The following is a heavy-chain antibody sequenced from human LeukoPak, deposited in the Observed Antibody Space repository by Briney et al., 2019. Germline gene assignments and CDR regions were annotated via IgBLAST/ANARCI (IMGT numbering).Heavy chain of an antibody. CDR3: ARDNPPTWKIDY. CDR2: IYTSGST. CDR1: GGSISSYY. D-gene: IGHD1-1*01. V-gene: IGHV4-4*07. Sequence: SETLSLTCTVSGGSISSYYWSWIRQPAGKGLEWVGRIYTSGSTNYNPSLKSRVTMSVDTSKNQFSLKLSSVTAADTAVYYCARDNPPTWKIDYWGQGTLVTVSS. J-gene: IGHJ4*02.